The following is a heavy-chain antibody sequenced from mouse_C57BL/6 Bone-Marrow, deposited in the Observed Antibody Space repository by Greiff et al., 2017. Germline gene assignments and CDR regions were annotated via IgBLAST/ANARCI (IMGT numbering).Heavy chain of an antibody. CDR2: INPSSGYT. D-gene: IGHD3-3*01. J-gene: IGHJ1*03. CDR3: ARFPGLDWYFDV. CDR1: GYTFTSYT. V-gene: IGHV1-4*01. Sequence: QVQLQQSGAELARPGASVKMSCKASGYTFTSYTMHWVKQRPGQGLEWIGYINPSSGYTKYNQKFKDKATLTADKSSSPAYMQLSSLTSEDSAVYYCARFPGLDWYFDVWGTGTTVTVSS.